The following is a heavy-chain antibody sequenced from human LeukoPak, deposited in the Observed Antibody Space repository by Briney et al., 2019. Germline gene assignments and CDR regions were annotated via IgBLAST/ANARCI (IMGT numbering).Heavy chain of an antibody. V-gene: IGHV4-38-2*02. D-gene: IGHD2-2*01. Sequence: SQTLSLTCTVSGYSINTGYFWGWIRQPPGTGLEWIGSGSHSGNTYYNPSLKSRNSITVNTAKHPFSVKLMSVTSAAPAGYYVSPHGLRDDFCSRTTSCYPYSAAFDFWGQGTMVAVSS. CDR1: GYSINTGYF. J-gene: IGHJ3*01. CDR3: SPHGLRDDFCSRTTSCYPYSAAFDF. CDR2: GSHSGNT.